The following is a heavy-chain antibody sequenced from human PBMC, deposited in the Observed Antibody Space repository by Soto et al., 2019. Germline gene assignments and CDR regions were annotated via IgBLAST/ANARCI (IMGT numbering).Heavy chain of an antibody. CDR2: INSSNGNA. V-gene: IGHV1-18*01. CDR3: ARGGPTSADHYYGMDV. D-gene: IGHD3-10*01. Sequence: QVQLVQSGGEGKKPGASVKVSCEASAYTFTRYGVNWVRQAPGQGLEWMGWINSSNGNADYAQNLQGRVTMTIDTSTSKAYMELRSLRSDDTAVYYCARGGPTSADHYYGMDVWGQGTTVTVSS. CDR1: AYTFTRYG. J-gene: IGHJ6*02.